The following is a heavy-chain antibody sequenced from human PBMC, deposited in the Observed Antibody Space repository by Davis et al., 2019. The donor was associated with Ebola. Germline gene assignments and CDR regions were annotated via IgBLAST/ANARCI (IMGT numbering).Heavy chain of an antibody. CDR1: GFSLRDYY. V-gene: IGHV3-11*04. D-gene: IGHD2-2*03. CDR3: ARDIGYLDS. Sequence: GESLKISCAASGFSLRDYYMSWIRQSPEKGLEWVSYISSSADTIYYADSFKGRFTIPRDNSNNSLHLQMHSLRAEDTGIYYCARDIGYLDSWGQGILVTVSS. CDR2: ISSSADTI. J-gene: IGHJ4*02.